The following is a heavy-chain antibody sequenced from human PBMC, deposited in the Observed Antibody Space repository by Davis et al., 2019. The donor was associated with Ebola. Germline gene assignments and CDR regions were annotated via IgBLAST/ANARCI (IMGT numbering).Heavy chain of an antibody. CDR3: AKDISLTGHYYSGMDV. Sequence: GGSLRLSCTASGSTFDDYAIQWVRQAPGRGLEWVSGITWNSGTIAYADSVKGRFTISRDNAKNSLFLQMNSLRPEDTALYYCAKDISLTGHYYSGMDVWGKGTTVIVTS. V-gene: IGHV3-9*01. CDR2: ITWNSGTI. CDR1: GSTFDDYA. J-gene: IGHJ6*04.